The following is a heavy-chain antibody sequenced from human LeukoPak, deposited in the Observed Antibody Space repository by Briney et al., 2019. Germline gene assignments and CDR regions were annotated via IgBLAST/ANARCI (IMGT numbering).Heavy chain of an antibody. Sequence: PSQTLSLTCTVSGGSISSGSYYWSWIRQPAGKGLEWIGRIYTSGSTNYNPSLKSRVTISVDTSKNQFSLTLSSVTAADTAVYYCARCLMPAEHGMDVWGQGATVTVSS. CDR2: IYTSGST. CDR1: GGSISSGSYY. V-gene: IGHV4-61*02. CDR3: ARCLMPAEHGMDV. J-gene: IGHJ6*02. D-gene: IGHD2-2*01.